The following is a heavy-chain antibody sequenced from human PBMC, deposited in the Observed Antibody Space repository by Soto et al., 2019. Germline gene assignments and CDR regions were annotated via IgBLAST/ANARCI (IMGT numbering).Heavy chain of an antibody. Sequence: GGSLRLSCAASGFTFSNYGMHWVRQAPCKGLEWVAVIWYDGSNKYYADSVKGRFTISRDNSKNTLYLQMNSLRAEDTAVYYCAKKEERNYYDIVSYFDYWGQGTLVTVSS. V-gene: IGHV3-33*06. CDR3: AKKEERNYYDIVSYFDY. CDR1: GFTFSNYG. J-gene: IGHJ4*02. D-gene: IGHD3-22*01. CDR2: IWYDGSNK.